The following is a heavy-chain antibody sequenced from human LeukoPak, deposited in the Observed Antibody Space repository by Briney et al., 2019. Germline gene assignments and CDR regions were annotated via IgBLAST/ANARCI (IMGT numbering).Heavy chain of an antibody. CDR1: GGSISSYY. CDR2: IYYSGST. Sequence: SETLSLTCTASGGSISSYYWSWIRQPPGKGLEWIGYIYYSGSTNYNPSLKSRVTISVDTSKNQFSLKLSSVTAADTAVYYCARGSETGITDYWGQGTLVTVSS. J-gene: IGHJ4*02. D-gene: IGHD1-1*01. V-gene: IGHV4-59*01. CDR3: ARGSETGITDY.